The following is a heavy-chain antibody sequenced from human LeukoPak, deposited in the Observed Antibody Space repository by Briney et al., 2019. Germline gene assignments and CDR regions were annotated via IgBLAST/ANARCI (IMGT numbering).Heavy chain of an antibody. V-gene: IGHV3-48*01. D-gene: IGHD3-22*01. CDR3: ARDDSSGYYSSYFDY. CDR2: ISSSSSTI. Sequence: GGSLRLSCAASGFTFSSYSMNWVRQAPGKGLEWVSYISSSSSTIYYADSVKGRFTISRDNAKNSLYLQMNSLRAEDTAVYYCARDDSSGYYSSYFDYWGQGTLVTVSS. J-gene: IGHJ4*02. CDR1: GFTFSSYS.